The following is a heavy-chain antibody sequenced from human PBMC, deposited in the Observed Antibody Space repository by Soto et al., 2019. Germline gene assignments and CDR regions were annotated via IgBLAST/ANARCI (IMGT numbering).Heavy chain of an antibody. D-gene: IGHD2-2*01. V-gene: IGHV4-31*03. Sequence: SETLSLTCTVSGGSISSGGYYWSWIRQHPGKGLEWIGYIYYSGSTYYNPSLKSRVTISVDTSKNQLSLKLSSVTAADTAVYYCARDGVDCSSTSCRYGHWFDPWGQGTLVTVSS. J-gene: IGHJ5*02. CDR3: ARDGVDCSSTSCRYGHWFDP. CDR2: IYYSGST. CDR1: GGSISSGGYY.